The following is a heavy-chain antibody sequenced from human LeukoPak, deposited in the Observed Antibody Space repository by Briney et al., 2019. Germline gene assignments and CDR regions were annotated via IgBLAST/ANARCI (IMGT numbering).Heavy chain of an antibody. V-gene: IGHV3-21*01. Sequence: GSLRLSCAASGFTFSSYSMNWVRQAPGKGLEWVSSISSSSSYINYADSVKGRFTISRDNAKNSLYLQMNSLRAEDTAVYYCARVLGGTLDQGGFDYWGQGTLVTVSS. CDR2: ISSSSSYI. CDR3: ARVLGGTLDQGGFDY. CDR1: GFTFSSYS. J-gene: IGHJ4*02. D-gene: IGHD1-7*01.